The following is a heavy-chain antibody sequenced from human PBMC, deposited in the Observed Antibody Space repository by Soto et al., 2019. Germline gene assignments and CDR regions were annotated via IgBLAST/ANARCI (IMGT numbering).Heavy chain of an antibody. Sequence: GGSLRLSCAASGFTFSSYSMNWVRQAPGKGLEWVSYISSSSSTIYYADSVKGRFTISRDNAKNSLYLQMNSLRDEDTAVYYCARDRYCSGGSCYTNWFDPWGQGTLVTVSS. V-gene: IGHV3-48*02. CDR2: ISSSSSTI. CDR3: ARDRYCSGGSCYTNWFDP. D-gene: IGHD2-15*01. J-gene: IGHJ5*02. CDR1: GFTFSSYS.